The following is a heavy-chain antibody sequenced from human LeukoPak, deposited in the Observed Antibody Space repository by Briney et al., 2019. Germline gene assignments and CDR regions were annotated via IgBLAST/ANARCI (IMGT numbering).Heavy chain of an antibody. Sequence: SETLSLTCSVSGASITSDYWSWIRQPPGKGLEWIGYVYHSGITKYNPSLNSRVTISMDTSRNQFSLKLTPVTAEDTAIYYCAKVVHDSYSDYWGQGTLVTVSS. J-gene: IGHJ4*02. CDR1: GASITSDY. CDR2: VYHSGIT. D-gene: IGHD3-22*01. V-gene: IGHV4-4*08. CDR3: AKVVHDSYSDY.